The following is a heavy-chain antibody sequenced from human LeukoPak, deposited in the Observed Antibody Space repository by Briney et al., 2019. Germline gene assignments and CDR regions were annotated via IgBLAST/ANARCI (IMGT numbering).Heavy chain of an antibody. Sequence: HPGGSLRLSCAVSGFTFSLYGMHWVRQAPGKGLEWVAVVSYGGTNKFYADSVKGRFTISRDGSKNTLYLQMNSLGVEDTAVYYCAREVGTSRAGLAWFELWGQGTMVTVSS. CDR3: AREVGTSRAGLAWFEL. V-gene: IGHV3-30*03. D-gene: IGHD4/OR15-4a*01. J-gene: IGHJ3*01. CDR1: GFTFSLYG. CDR2: VSYGGTNK.